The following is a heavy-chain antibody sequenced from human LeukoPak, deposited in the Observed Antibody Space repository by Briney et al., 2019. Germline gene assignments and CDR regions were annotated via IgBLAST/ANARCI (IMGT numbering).Heavy chain of an antibody. CDR2: ISAYNGNT. CDR3: ARAATWNWFDP. V-gene: IGHV1-18*04. Sequence: ASVKVSCKASGYTFSTYYMHWVRQAPGQGLEWMGWISAYNGNTNYAQKLQGRVTMTTDTSTSTAYMELRSLRSDDTAVYYCARAATWNWFDPWGQGTLVTVSS. CDR1: GYTFSTYY. D-gene: IGHD5-12*01. J-gene: IGHJ5*02.